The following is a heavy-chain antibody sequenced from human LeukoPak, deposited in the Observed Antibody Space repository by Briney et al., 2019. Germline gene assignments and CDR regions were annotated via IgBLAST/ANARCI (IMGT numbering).Heavy chain of an antibody. CDR1: GGSISTSSYY. CDR2: IYYGGNT. D-gene: IGHD3-10*01. J-gene: IGHJ5*02. Sequence: SGTLSLTCTVSGGSISTSSYYWAWTRHPPGKGLEWIGTIYYGGNTYYNPSLKSPLTISVDTSKSQFSLKLSSVTAADTAVYYCARGSGSYYEYNWFDPWGQGTLVTVSS. V-gene: IGHV4-39*01. CDR3: ARGSGSYYEYNWFDP.